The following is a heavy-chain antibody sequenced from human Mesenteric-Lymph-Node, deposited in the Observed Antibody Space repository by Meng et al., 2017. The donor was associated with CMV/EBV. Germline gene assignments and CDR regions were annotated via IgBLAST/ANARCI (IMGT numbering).Heavy chain of an antibody. V-gene: IGHV3-30-3*01. J-gene: IGHJ4*02. CDR1: GFTFSSYA. CDR3: TTDPDWWELLQRVFDY. Sequence: SGFTFSSYAMHWVRQAPGKGLEWVAVISYDGSNKYYADSVKGRFTISRDDSKNTLYLQMNSLKTEDTAVYYCTTDPDWWELLQRVFDYWGQGTLVTVSS. D-gene: IGHD1-26*01. CDR2: ISYDGSNK.